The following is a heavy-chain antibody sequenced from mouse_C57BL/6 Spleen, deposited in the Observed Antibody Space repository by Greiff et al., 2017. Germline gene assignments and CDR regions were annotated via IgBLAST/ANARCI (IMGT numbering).Heavy chain of an antibody. CDR3: ARTTVGATDY. CDR2: IYPGDGDT. CDR1: GYAFSSSW. D-gene: IGHD1-1*01. Sequence: VQLQESGPELVKPGASVKISCKASGYAFSSSWMNWVKQRPGKGLEWIGRIYPGDGDTNYNGKFKGKATLTADKSSSTAYMQLSSLTSEDSAVYFCARTTVGATDYWGQGTTLTVSS. J-gene: IGHJ2*01. V-gene: IGHV1-82*01.